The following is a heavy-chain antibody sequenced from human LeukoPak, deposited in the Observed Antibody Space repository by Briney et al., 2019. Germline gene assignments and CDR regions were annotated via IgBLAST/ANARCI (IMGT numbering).Heavy chain of an antibody. CDR2: INEDESEK. V-gene: IGHV3-7*01. CDR3: ARGETMDV. Sequence: GGSLRLSCVALEFSFETYWMSWVRQAPGKGPEWVANINEDESEKHYVGSVRGRFTTSRDNADNSLHLQMNSLRPEDMAVYYCARGETMDVWGKGTTVTVSS. J-gene: IGHJ6*03. D-gene: IGHD5-24*01. CDR1: EFSFETYW.